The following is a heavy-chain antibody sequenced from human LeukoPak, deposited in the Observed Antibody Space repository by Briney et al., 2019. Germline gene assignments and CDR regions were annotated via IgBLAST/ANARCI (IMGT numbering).Heavy chain of an antibody. J-gene: IGHJ5*02. CDR2: MFHSGST. Sequence: SETLSLTCTVSGYSISSGHYWAWIRQSPEKGLECIATMFHSGSTYYNPSLKSRVTTSVDTSKNEFSLNLSSVTAADTAVYYCARVSSGWSYNWFDPWGQGTLVTVSS. V-gene: IGHV4-38-2*02. D-gene: IGHD6-19*01. CDR1: GYSISSGHY. CDR3: ARVSSGWSYNWFDP.